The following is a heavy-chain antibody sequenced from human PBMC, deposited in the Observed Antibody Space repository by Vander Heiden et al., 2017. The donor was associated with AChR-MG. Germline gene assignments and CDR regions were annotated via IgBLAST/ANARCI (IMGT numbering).Heavy chain of an antibody. V-gene: IGHV4-39*01. Sequence: QLQLQESGPGLVKPSETLSLTCTVSGGSISSSSYYWGWIRQPPGKGLEWIGSIYYSGSTYYNPSLKSRVTISVDTYKNQFSLKLSSVTAADTAVYYCARPGIAVAGGDYWGQGTLVTVSS. CDR2: IYYSGST. D-gene: IGHD6-19*01. J-gene: IGHJ4*02. CDR3: ARPGIAVAGGDY. CDR1: GGSISSSSYY.